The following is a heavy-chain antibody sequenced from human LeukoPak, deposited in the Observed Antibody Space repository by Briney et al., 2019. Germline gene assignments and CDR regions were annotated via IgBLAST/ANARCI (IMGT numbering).Heavy chain of an antibody. D-gene: IGHD4-17*01. CDR1: GGSISSGSYY. V-gene: IGHV4-61*02. CDR2: IYTSGST. Sequence: PSETLSLTCTVSGGSISSGSYYWSWIRQPAGKGLGWIGRIYTSGSTNYNPSLKSRVTISVDTSKNQFSLKLSSVTAADTAVYYCARDRWDYGDYYYYYMDVWGKGTTVTISS. CDR3: ARDRWDYGDYYYYYMDV. J-gene: IGHJ6*03.